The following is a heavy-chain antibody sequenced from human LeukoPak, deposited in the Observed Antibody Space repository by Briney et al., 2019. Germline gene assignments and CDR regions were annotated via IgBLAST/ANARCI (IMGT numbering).Heavy chain of an antibody. Sequence: ASVKVSCKASGYTFTNYYMHWVRQAPGQGLEWMGWINPNSGGTNYAQKFQGRVTMTRDTSISTAYVELSRLRSDDTAVYYCAKISREYYDFWSGYSPFDYWGQGTLVTVSS. J-gene: IGHJ4*02. CDR2: INPNSGGT. V-gene: IGHV1-2*02. CDR3: AKISREYYDFWSGYSPFDY. CDR1: GYTFTNYY. D-gene: IGHD3-3*01.